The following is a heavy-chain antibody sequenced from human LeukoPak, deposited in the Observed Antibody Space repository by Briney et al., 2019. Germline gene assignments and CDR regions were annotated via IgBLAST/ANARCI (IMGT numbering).Heavy chain of an antibody. J-gene: IGHJ4*02. CDR3: ARAPRMVRQFDY. V-gene: IGHV3-23*01. Sequence: GGSLRLSCAASGFTFSSYAMSWVRQAPGKGLEWVSAISGSGGSTYYADSVKGRFIISRDNSKNTVSLQMTSLTEADAGIYYCARAPRMVRQFDYWGQGTLVIVSS. D-gene: IGHD3-10*01. CDR1: GFTFSSYA. CDR2: ISGSGGST.